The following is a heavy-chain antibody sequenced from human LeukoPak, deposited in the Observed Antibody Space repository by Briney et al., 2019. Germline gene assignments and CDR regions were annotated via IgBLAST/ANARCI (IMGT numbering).Heavy chain of an antibody. J-gene: IGHJ4*02. D-gene: IGHD6-6*01. Sequence: GRSLRLSCAASGFTFHDYAMHWVWQAPGKGLEWVSGISWNGGTIDYADSVKGRFTISRDNAKNSLYLQMNSLRPEDMALYYCAKGPTYSSSSLFDYWGQGILVAVSS. CDR2: ISWNGGTI. CDR1: GFTFHDYA. CDR3: AKGPTYSSSSLFDY. V-gene: IGHV3-9*03.